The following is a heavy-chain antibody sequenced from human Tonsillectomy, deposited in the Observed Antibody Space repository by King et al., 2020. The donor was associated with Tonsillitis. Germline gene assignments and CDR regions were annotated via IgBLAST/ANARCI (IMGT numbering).Heavy chain of an antibody. D-gene: IGHD3-9*01. CDR1: GYTFTSYD. Sequence: QLVQSGAEVKKPGASVKVSCKASGYTFTSYDINWVRQATGQGLEWMGWMNPNSGNTGYAQKFQGRVTMTRNTSISTAYMELSSLRSEDTAVYYCARGGAIADFDWLFTLDYWGQGTLVTVSS. CDR3: ARGGAIADFDWLFTLDY. J-gene: IGHJ4*02. V-gene: IGHV1-8*02. CDR2: MNPNSGNT.